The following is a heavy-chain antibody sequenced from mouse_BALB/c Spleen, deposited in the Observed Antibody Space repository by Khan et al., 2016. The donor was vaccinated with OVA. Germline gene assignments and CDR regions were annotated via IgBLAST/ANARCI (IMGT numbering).Heavy chain of an antibody. CDR1: GFTFSSYG. CDR3: ARQPGYYEGSAMDY. D-gene: IGHD2-3*01. Sequence: EVELVESGGDLVKPGGSLKLSCAASGFTFSSYGMSWVRQTPDKRLEWVATISSVGSYTYYPDTLKGRFTISRDNAKNTLYLQMSSLKSEDTAMYYCARQPGYYEGSAMDYWGQGTSVTVSS. J-gene: IGHJ4*01. CDR2: ISSVGSYT. V-gene: IGHV5-6*01.